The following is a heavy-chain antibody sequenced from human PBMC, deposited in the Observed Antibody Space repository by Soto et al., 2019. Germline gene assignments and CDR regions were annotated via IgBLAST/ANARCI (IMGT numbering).Heavy chain of an antibody. CDR3: AREARTLDWYLDL. CDR1: GPSISNDYY. D-gene: IGHD6-6*01. J-gene: IGHJ2*01. V-gene: IGHV4-38-2*01. CDR2: IYHSEST. Sequence: PSETLSLTCAVSGPSISNDYYWGWIRQPPGKGLEWIGSIYHSESTYYNPSLKSRVTISVDTSKNQFSLKLRSVTAADTAVYYCAREARTLDWYLDLWGRGTLVTVSS.